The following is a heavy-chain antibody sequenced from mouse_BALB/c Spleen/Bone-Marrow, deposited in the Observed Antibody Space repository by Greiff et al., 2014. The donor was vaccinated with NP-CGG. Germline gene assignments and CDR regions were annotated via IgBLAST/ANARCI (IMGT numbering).Heavy chain of an antibody. V-gene: IGHV2-2*02. Sequence: VQLQQSGPGLVQPSQSLSITCTVSGFSLSSYGVHWVRQSPGKGLEWLGVIWSGGSTDYNAAFISRLTISKDNSKSQVFFKMTGLQANDTAIYYCARNHRGYYFDYWGQGTTLTVSS. CDR3: ARNHRGYYFDY. D-gene: IGHD3-1*01. CDR2: IWSGGST. CDR1: GFSLSSYG. J-gene: IGHJ2*01.